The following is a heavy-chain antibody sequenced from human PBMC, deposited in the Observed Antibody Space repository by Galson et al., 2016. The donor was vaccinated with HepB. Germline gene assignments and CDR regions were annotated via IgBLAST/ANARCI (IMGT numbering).Heavy chain of an antibody. D-gene: IGHD1-14*01. Sequence: SETLSLTCTVSGASISSYYWNWIRQTPGKGLEWIGYIYYSGSNKYNPSLNSRVTISVDTSKNQFSMKLSSVTAADTAIYYCASQIGIIGTTDYFDYWGQGTLVTVSS. J-gene: IGHJ4*02. CDR1: GASISSYY. CDR2: IYYSGSN. CDR3: ASQIGIIGTTDYFDY. V-gene: IGHV4-59*01.